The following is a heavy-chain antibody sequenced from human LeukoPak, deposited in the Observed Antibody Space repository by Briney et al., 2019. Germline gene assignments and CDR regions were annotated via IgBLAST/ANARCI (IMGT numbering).Heavy chain of an antibody. J-gene: IGHJ4*02. Sequence: PSETLSLTCIVSGASISTYYWTWIRQPPGKDRGGLGDIYNSGSTKYNPSLKSRVTISVDTSKNQFSLNLSSVTAADTAIYYCARHSCGSGSPAFYFDYWGQGTLVTVSS. D-gene: IGHD3-10*01. CDR1: GASISTYY. CDR2: IYNSGST. V-gene: IGHV4-59*08. CDR3: ARHSCGSGSPAFYFDY.